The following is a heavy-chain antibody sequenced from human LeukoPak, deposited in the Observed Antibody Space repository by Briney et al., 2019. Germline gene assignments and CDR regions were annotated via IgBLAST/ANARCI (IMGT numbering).Heavy chain of an antibody. D-gene: IGHD3-3*01. CDR1: GLTFSSHA. J-gene: IGHJ4*02. CDR3: AKDRRTTLYGEFDY. V-gene: IGHV3-23*01. CDR2: ISSGGVGT. Sequence: GGSLRLSCAASGLTFSSHAMSWVRQAPGKGLEWVSGISSGGVGTYYADSVKGRFTVSRDNSKNTLYLQMNSLRAEDTAVYYCAKDRRTTLYGEFDYWGQGALVTVSS.